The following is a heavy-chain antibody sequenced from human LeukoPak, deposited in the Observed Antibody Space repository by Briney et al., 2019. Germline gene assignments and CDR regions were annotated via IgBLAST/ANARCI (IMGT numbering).Heavy chain of an antibody. CDR1: GFTFSSYS. CDR2: ISSSSSYI. J-gene: IGHJ5*02. D-gene: IGHD4-17*01. V-gene: IGHV3-21*01. CDR3: ARVSRTTVTTGWFDP. Sequence: RGSLRLSCAASGFTFSSYSMNWVRQAPGKGLEWASSISSSSSYIYYADSVKGRFTISRDNAKNSLYLQMNSLRAEDTAVYYCARVSRTTVTTGWFDPWGQGTLVTVSS.